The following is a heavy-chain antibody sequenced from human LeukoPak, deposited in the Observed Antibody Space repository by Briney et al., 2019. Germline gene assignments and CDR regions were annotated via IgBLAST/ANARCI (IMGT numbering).Heavy chain of an antibody. CDR1: GYTFTIYG. Sequence: ASVKVSCKTSGYTFTIYGISWVRQAPGQGLEWMGLISAYGNTNYAQNLQGRVTMTTDTSTSTAYMELRSLRSDDTAVYYCARGGYSYGYMGYSDYWGQGTLVIVSS. D-gene: IGHD5-18*01. J-gene: IGHJ4*02. V-gene: IGHV1-18*01. CDR2: ISAYGNT. CDR3: ARGGYSYGYMGYSDY.